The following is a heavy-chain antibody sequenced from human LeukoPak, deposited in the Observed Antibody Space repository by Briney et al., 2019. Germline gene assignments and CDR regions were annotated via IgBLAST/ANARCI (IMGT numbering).Heavy chain of an antibody. V-gene: IGHV3-23*01. CDR1: GFTFSSHA. D-gene: IGHD2-15*01. J-gene: IGHJ3*02. Sequence: GGSLRLSCAASGFTFSSHAMGWVRQAPGKGLEWVSTIGTSGSKTYYADSVRGRFTISRDNSKNTLYLQMNSLRDEDTAVYYCARQGGSVAFDIWGQGTMVTVSS. CDR2: IGTSGSKT. CDR3: ARQGGSVAFDI.